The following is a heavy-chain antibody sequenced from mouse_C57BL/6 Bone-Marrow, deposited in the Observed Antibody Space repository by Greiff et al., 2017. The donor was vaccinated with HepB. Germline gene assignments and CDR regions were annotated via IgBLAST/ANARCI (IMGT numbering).Heavy chain of an antibody. J-gene: IGHJ1*03. Sequence: VQLKESGPGLVKPSQSLSLTCSVTGYSITSGYYWNWIRQFPGNKLEWMGYISYDGSNNYNPSLKNRISITRDTSKNQFFLKLNSVTTEDTATYYCARDYYYGSRTYWYFDVWGTGTTVTVSS. CDR1: GYSITSGYY. D-gene: IGHD1-1*01. CDR2: ISYDGSN. CDR3: ARDYYYGSRTYWYFDV. V-gene: IGHV3-6*01.